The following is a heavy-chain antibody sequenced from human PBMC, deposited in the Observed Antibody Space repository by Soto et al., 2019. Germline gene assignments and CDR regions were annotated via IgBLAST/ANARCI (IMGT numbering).Heavy chain of an antibody. CDR2: ISYDGSNK. CDR1: GFTFSSYA. V-gene: IGHV3-30-3*01. J-gene: IGHJ6*02. D-gene: IGHD6-6*01. Sequence: QVQLVESGGGVVQPGRSLRLSCAASGFTFSSYAMHWVRQAPGKGLEWVAVISYDGSNKYYADSVKGRFTISRDNSKNTLYLQMNSLRAEDTAVYYCARDGRIAARKGGMDVWGQGTTVTVSS. CDR3: ARDGRIAARKGGMDV.